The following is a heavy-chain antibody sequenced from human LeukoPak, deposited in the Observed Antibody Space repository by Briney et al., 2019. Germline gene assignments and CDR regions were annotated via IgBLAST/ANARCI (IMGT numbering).Heavy chain of an antibody. CDR2: IYPGDSDT. Sequence: GESLKISCKGSGYSFTSYWIGWVRQMPGKGLEWMGIIYPGDSDTRYSPSFQGQVTISADESISTAYLQWSSLKASDTAMYYCARHPSYDSSGYYRDYWGQGTLVTVSS. D-gene: IGHD3-22*01. CDR1: GYSFTSYW. V-gene: IGHV5-51*01. CDR3: ARHPSYDSSGYYRDY. J-gene: IGHJ4*02.